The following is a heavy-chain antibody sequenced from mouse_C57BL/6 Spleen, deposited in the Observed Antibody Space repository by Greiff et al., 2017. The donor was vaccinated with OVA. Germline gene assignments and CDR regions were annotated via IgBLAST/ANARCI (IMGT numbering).Heavy chain of an antibody. D-gene: IGHD1-1*01. Sequence: VQLQESGPELVKPGASVKISCKASGYAFSSSWMNWVKQRPGKGLEWIGRIYPGDGDTNYNGKFKGKATLTADKSSSTAYMQLSSLTSEDSAVYFCARPTTVYFDYWGKGTTLTVSS. CDR3: ARPTTVYFDY. J-gene: IGHJ2*01. CDR1: GYAFSSSW. CDR2: IYPGDGDT. V-gene: IGHV1-82*01.